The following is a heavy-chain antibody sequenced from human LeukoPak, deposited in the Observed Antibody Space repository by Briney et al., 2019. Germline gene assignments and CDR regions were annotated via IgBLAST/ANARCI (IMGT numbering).Heavy chain of an antibody. D-gene: IGHD3-16*01. J-gene: IGHJ4*02. CDR2: IRSKAYGGTT. CDR1: GFTFGDYA. CDR3: ASSLLTRGRGPSDY. V-gene: IGHV3-49*04. Sequence: GGSLRLSCTASGFTFGDYAMGWVRQAPGKGLEWVGFIRSKAYGGTTEYAASVKGRFTISGDDSKSIAYLQMNSLKTEDTAVYYCASSLLTRGRGPSDYWGQGTLVTVSS.